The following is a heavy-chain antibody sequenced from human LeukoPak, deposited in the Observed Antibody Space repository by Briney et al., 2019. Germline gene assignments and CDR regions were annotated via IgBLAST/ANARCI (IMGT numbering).Heavy chain of an antibody. CDR3: ARDPGYNVNDHYVNAFDI. J-gene: IGHJ3*02. Sequence: SETLSLTCTVSGGSISSSSYYWGWIRQPPGKGLEWIGSIYYSGSTYYNPSLKSRVTISVDTSKNQFSLKLRSVTAADTGLYYCARDPGYNVNDHYVNAFDIWGQGTMVTVSS. D-gene: IGHD5-24*01. CDR1: GGSISSSSYY. V-gene: IGHV4-39*07. CDR2: IYYSGST.